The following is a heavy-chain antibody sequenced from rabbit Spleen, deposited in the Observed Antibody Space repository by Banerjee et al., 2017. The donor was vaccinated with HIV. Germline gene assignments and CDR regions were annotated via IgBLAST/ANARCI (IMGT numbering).Heavy chain of an antibody. D-gene: IGHD1-1*01. CDR2: VDVGSSGFS. CDR3: ARDMTDVIGWNFGW. Sequence: QSLQESGGDRVKPAASLTLPCTASGFSFSSSYYMCWVRQAPGKGLEWIGCVDVGSSGFSSFANWAKGRFTISTTSSTTVPQQMTSLTAEDTASFFCARDMTDVIGWNFGWWGPGTLVTVS. V-gene: IGHV1S40*01. J-gene: IGHJ4*01. CDR1: GFSFSSSYY.